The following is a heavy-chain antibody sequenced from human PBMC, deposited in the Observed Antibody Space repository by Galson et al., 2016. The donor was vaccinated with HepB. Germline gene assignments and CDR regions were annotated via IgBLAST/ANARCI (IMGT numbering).Heavy chain of an antibody. CDR2: IKSKAYGGTT. CDR3: TRRTDCRIGACYLGAFDV. J-gene: IGHJ3*01. CDR1: GFTFGDYT. V-gene: IGHV3-49*03. D-gene: IGHD2-15*01. Sequence: SLRLSCAPSGFTFGDYTVTWFRQAPGKGLEWVAFIKSKAYGGTTQYAASVKDRFTIARHTSKSIAYLQMNSLKTEDTAVYYCTRRTDCRIGACYLGAFDVWGQGTMVIVSS.